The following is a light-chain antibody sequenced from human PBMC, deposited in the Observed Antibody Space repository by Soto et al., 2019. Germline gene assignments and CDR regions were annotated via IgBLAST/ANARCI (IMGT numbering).Light chain of an antibody. J-gene: IGKJ1*01. CDR1: ESVSSN. Sequence: EIVVSLSPGTRSGSKGERASLSCSASESVSSNLAWYQQKPGQAPRLLIYGASTRATGVPARFSGSGSGTEFTLAISSLQSEDFAAYYCQQYNSCPRTFGQGTKVDIK. CDR2: GAS. V-gene: IGKV3-15*01. CDR3: QQYNSCPRT.